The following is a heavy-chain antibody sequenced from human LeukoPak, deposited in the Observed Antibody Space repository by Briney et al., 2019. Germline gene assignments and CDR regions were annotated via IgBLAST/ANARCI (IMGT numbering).Heavy chain of an antibody. V-gene: IGHV5-51*01. CDR3: ARQECSGDTRFSGNWFDP. D-gene: IGHD2-15*01. CDR2: IYPADSDT. J-gene: IGHJ5*02. Sequence: GESLRISCKGSGYSFSAYWIGWVRQMPGKGLELMGIIYPADSDTRYSPSFQGQVTISADRSINTAYLQWSSLKASDTAIYYCARQECSGDTRFSGNWFDPWGQGTLVTVSS. CDR1: GYSFSAYW.